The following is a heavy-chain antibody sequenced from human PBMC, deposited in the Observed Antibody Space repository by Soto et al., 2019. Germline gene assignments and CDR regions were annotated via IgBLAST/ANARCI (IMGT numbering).Heavy chain of an antibody. J-gene: IGHJ2*01. CDR3: AAFLGAYWYFDL. D-gene: IGHD1-26*01. CDR2: IYNSGRT. CDR1: GGSMSRGDYY. Sequence: PAETLSLTCTVSGGSMSRGDYYWSWIRQPPGKGLEWIGYIYNSGRTYHNPSLKSRVTMSVDTSKNQFSLNLSSVSAADTAVYYCAAFLGAYWYFDLWGRGTLVTVSS. V-gene: IGHV4-30-4*01.